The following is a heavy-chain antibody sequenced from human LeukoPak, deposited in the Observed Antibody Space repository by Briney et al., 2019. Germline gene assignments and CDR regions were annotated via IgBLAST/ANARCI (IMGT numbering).Heavy chain of an antibody. V-gene: IGHV1-18*01. Sequence: ASVKVSCEASGYTFTSYGISWVRQAPGQGLEWMGWISAYNGNTNYAQKLQGRVTMTTDTSTSTAYMELRSLRSDDTAVYYCARDRPLSTVVREFDYWGQGTLVTVSS. CDR1: GYTFTSYG. CDR3: ARDRPLSTVVREFDY. J-gene: IGHJ4*02. CDR2: ISAYNGNT. D-gene: IGHD4-23*01.